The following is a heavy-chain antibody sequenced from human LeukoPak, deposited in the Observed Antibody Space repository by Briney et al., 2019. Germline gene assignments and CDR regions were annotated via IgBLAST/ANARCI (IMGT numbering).Heavy chain of an antibody. V-gene: IGHV3-11*01. Sequence: PGGSLRLSCATSGFTFSDYYMSWIRQAPGKGLEWLSYISGDGGDINYADSVGGRFTVSRDNAKNALYLQMNSLRVEDTAICYCATKAREAPEWGQGTLVTVSS. CDR3: ATKAREAPE. CDR2: ISGDGGDI. CDR1: GFTFSDYY. J-gene: IGHJ4*01. D-gene: IGHD1/OR15-1a*01.